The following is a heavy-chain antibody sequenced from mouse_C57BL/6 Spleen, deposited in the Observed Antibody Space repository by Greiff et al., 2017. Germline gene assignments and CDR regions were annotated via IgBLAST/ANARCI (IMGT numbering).Heavy chain of an antibody. Sequence: EVKLQESGPELVKPGASVKISCKASGYSFTDYNMNWLKQSHGKSLEWIGVFNPNYGTTSYNQKFKGKATLTVDQSSSTAYMQLNSLTSEDSAVYYCARSGFYYGSSPYFDVWGTGTTVTVSS. D-gene: IGHD1-1*01. J-gene: IGHJ1*03. CDR1: GYSFTDYN. V-gene: IGHV1-39*01. CDR2: FNPNYGTT. CDR3: ARSGFYYGSSPYFDV.